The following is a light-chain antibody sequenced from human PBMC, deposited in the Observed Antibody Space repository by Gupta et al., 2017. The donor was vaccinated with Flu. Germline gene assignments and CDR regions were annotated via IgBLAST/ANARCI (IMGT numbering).Light chain of an antibody. CDR2: EVN. CDR3: SSFTSSTTIGMV. V-gene: IGLV2-14*01. J-gene: IGLJ2*01. CDR1: CTDVGGYNY. Sequence: SALTQPASVSGSPGPSLTIPCTGTCTDVGGYNYVSWYQQYPGKAPKVMICEVNNRHPGGTDRCSGSKSGNTSALTISGLQAEEEAEYYCSSFTSSTTIGMVFGGGTKLTVL.